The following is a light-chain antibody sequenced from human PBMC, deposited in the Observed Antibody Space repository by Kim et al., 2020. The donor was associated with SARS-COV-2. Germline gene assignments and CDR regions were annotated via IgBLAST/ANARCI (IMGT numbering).Light chain of an antibody. V-gene: IGKV3-15*01. CDR3: QQYNYWPMYT. CDR2: GAS. J-gene: IGKJ2*01. Sequence: VSPGERATLSCRASQSVSSSLAWYQQKPGLAPRLLIYGASTRANGIPARFSGSGSGTEFTLTISSLQSEDFAVYYCQQYNYWPMYTFGQGTKLEI. CDR1: QSVSSS.